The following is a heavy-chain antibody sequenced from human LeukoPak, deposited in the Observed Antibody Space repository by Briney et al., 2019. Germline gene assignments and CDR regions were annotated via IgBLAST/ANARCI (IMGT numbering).Heavy chain of an antibody. D-gene: IGHD2-2*01. V-gene: IGHV1-69*05. CDR2: IIPISGTA. CDR3: ARGLQYQLLKALGYYYMDV. J-gene: IGHJ6*03. CDR1: GGTFTSHA. Sequence: ASVKVSCKASGGTFTSHAIAWVRQAPGQGPEWMGGIIPISGTANYAQKFQGRVTISTDESTSTAYMELTSLASDDTAVYYCARGLQYQLLKALGYYYMDVWGEGTTVTVSS.